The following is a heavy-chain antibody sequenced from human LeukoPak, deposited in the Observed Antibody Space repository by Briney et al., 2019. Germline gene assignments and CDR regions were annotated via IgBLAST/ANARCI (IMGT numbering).Heavy chain of an antibody. D-gene: IGHD3-10*02. CDR1: DGSISSSNW. J-gene: IGHJ4*02. Sequence: SETLSLTCAVSDGSISSSNWWSWVRQPPGEGLEWIGEIYHSGSTNYNPSLKSRVTMSVDRSKKQFSLRLTSVTAADTAMYYCAREDMMFGEFTFDFWGQGTLVTVSS. CDR3: AREDMMFGEFTFDF. CDR2: IYHSGST. V-gene: IGHV4-4*02.